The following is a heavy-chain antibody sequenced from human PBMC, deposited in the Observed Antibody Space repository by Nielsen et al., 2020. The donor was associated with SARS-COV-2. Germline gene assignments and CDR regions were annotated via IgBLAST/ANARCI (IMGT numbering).Heavy chain of an antibody. D-gene: IGHD6-13*01. CDR1: GFTFSSYG. CDR2: ISYDGSNK. V-gene: IGHV3-33*05. J-gene: IGHJ4*02. CDR3: AKSPYSSSWCASIDY. Sequence: GESLKISCAASGFTFSSYGMHWVRQAPGKGLEWVAVISYDGSNKYYADSVKGRFTISRDNSKNTLYLQMNSLRAEDTAVYYCAKSPYSSSWCASIDYWGQGTLVTVSS.